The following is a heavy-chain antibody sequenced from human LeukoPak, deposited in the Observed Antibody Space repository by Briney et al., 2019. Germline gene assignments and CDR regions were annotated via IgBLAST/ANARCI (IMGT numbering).Heavy chain of an antibody. CDR3: AKVVKALIVGDSFDI. Sequence: GGSLRLLYVASGFTFTSYAMRWVRLARGKGVECVSCFRGRGDIIDYADSVKGRFTISRNKFKNTLYLQINSMRGEDTAVYYCAKVVKALIVGDSFDIWGQGTPVTVSS. V-gene: IGHV3-23*01. CDR1: GFTFTSYA. J-gene: IGHJ3*02. CDR2: FRGRGDII. D-gene: IGHD3-22*01.